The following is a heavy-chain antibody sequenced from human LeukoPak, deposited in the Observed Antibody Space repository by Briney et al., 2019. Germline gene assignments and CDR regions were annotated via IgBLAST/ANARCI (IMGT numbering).Heavy chain of an antibody. J-gene: IGHJ4*02. CDR3: ARDTVTTPSFDY. CDR1: GGPISSGSYY. Sequence: SETLSLTCTVSGGPISSGSYYWSWIRQPAGKGLEWIGRIYTSGSTNYNPSLKSRVTISVDTSKNQFSLKLSSVTAADTAVYYCARDTVTTPSFDYWGQGTLVTVSS. V-gene: IGHV4-61*02. D-gene: IGHD4-17*01. CDR2: IYTSGST.